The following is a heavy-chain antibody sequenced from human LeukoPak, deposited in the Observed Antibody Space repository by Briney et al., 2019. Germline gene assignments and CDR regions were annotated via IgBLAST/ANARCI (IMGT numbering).Heavy chain of an antibody. J-gene: IGHJ4*02. CDR1: GGSFGVNF. Sequence: SETLSLTCAVYGGSFGVNFWTWIRQPPGKGLEWIGEINVDGNTNYNPSLKSRVTMSVDTSKNQFSLRLSSVTAADTAVYYCWHSGYESGLDYWGQGTLVTVSS. D-gene: IGHD5-12*01. CDR3: WHSGYESGLDY. CDR2: INVDGNT. V-gene: IGHV4-34*01.